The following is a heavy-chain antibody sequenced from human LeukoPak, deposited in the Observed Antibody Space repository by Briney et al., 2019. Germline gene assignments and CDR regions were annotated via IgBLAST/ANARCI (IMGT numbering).Heavy chain of an antibody. Sequence: ASVKVSCKASGYTFTSYDINWVRQAPGQGLEWMGWINIYNGDTHYAQKVQGRVSMSTDTSTSTAYMELRSLRSDDTAVYYCARALYPLYYLDLWGPGTLVTVSS. CDR3: ARALYPLYYLDL. V-gene: IGHV1-18*01. J-gene: IGHJ2*01. D-gene: IGHD2-8*01. CDR1: GYTFTSYD. CDR2: INIYNGDT.